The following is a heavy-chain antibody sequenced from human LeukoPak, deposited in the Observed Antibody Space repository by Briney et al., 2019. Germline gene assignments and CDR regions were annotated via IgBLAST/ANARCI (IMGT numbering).Heavy chain of an antibody. CDR2: TYYRSKWYN. CDR1: GDSVSSNSAA. CDR3: ARGKDYYDSSGPPLDP. J-gene: IGHJ5*02. V-gene: IGHV6-1*01. D-gene: IGHD3-22*01. Sequence: PSQTLSLTCAISGDSVSSNSAAWNWIRQSPSRGLEWLGGTYYRSKWYNDYAVSVKSRITINPDTSKNQFSLQLNSVTPEDTAVYYCARGKDYYDSSGPPLDPWGQGTLVTVSS.